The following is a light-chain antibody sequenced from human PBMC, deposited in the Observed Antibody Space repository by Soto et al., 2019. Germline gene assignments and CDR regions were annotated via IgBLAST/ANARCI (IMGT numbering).Light chain of an antibody. CDR1: QSVRSN. V-gene: IGKV3-15*01. CDR2: GAS. Sequence: EIVMTQSPATLSVSPGERATLSCRASQSVRSNLAWYQQKAGQAPRLLIYGASTRATGIPARFSGSGSGTEVTLTISSLQSEDFAVYYCQQYNNWPGWAFGQGTKVEIK. J-gene: IGKJ1*01. CDR3: QQYNNWPGWA.